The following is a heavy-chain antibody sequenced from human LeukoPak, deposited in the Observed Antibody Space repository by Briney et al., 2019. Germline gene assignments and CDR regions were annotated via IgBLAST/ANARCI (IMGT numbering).Heavy chain of an antibody. V-gene: IGHV4-39*07. CDR3: ARGGFYGHPFDF. CDR2: IYYSGTT. Sequence: PSETLSLTCTVSGGSISDSIYYWGWIRQPPGKGREWIGSIYYSGTTYYSPSLECRVTISVDTSNNQVSLNLNSVTAADTAIYFCARGGFYGHPFDFGGQGTLVTVSS. J-gene: IGHJ4*02. CDR1: GGSISDSIYY. D-gene: IGHD3-10*01.